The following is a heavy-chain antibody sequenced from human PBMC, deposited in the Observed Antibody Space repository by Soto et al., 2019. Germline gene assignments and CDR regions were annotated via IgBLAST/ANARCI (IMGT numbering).Heavy chain of an antibody. CDR3: AKDLTWNQADY. CDR2: ISNDGSIT. Sequence: GGSLRLSCEASGFIFSNYWMHWVRQTPGTGLVWVSRISNDGSITNYADSVKGRFTISRDNAKSTLYLQMNSLRAEDTAVYYCAKDLTWNQADYWGQGALVTVSS. J-gene: IGHJ4*02. CDR1: GFIFSNYW. V-gene: IGHV3-74*01. D-gene: IGHD1-1*01.